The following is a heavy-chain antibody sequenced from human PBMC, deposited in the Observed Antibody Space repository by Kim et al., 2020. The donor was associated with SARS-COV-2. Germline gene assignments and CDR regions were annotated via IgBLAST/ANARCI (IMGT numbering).Heavy chain of an antibody. J-gene: IGHJ4*02. V-gene: IGHV3-43*02. CDR2: ISGDGGST. CDR3: AKDRGGYDFAYYFDY. D-gene: IGHD5-12*01. CDR1: GFTFDDYA. Sequence: GGSLRLSCAASGFTFDDYAMHWVRQAPGKGLEWVSLISGDGGSTYYADSVKGRFTISRDNSKNSLYLQMNSLRTEDTALYYCAKDRGGYDFAYYFDYWGQGTLVTVSS.